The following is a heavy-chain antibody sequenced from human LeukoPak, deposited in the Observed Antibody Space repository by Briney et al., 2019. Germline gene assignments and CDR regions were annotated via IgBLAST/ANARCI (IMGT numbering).Heavy chain of an antibody. J-gene: IGHJ5*02. V-gene: IGHV1-18*01. CDR3: ARAVGITGTRGRWFDP. CDR2: ISAYNGNT. CDR1: GYTFTSYG. Sequence: GASVKVSCKASGYTFTSYGISWVRQAPGQGLEWMGWISAYNGNTNYAQKLQDRVTMTTDTSTSTAYMELRSLRSDDTAVYYCARAVGITGTRGRWFDPWGQGTLVTVSS. D-gene: IGHD1-7*01.